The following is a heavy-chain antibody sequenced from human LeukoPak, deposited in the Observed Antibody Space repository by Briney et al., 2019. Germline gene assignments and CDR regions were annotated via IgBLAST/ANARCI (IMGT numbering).Heavy chain of an antibody. J-gene: IGHJ4*02. V-gene: IGHV1-2*06. CDR3: ARENQDYYDSSGYDY. Sequence: ASVKVSCKASGYTFTGYYMHWVRQAPRQGLEWMGRINPNSGGTNYAQKFQGRVTMTRDTSISTAYMELSRLRSDDTAVYYCARENQDYYDSSGYDYWGQGTLVTVSS. D-gene: IGHD3-22*01. CDR2: INPNSGGT. CDR1: GYTFTGYY.